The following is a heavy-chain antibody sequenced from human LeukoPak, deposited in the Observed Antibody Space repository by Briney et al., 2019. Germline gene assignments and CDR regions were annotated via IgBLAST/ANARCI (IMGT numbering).Heavy chain of an antibody. CDR2: INPNSGGT. J-gene: IGHJ6*03. CDR3: AKLWGGYCSSTSCYTHYYYMDV. V-gene: IGHV1-2*02. CDR1: GYTFTGYY. D-gene: IGHD2-2*02. Sequence: ASVKVSCKASGYTFTGYYMHWVRQAPGQGLEWMGWINPNSGGTNYAQKFQGRVTMTRDTSISTAYMELSRLRSDDTAVYYCAKLWGGYCSSTSCYTHYYYMDVWGKGTTVTVSS.